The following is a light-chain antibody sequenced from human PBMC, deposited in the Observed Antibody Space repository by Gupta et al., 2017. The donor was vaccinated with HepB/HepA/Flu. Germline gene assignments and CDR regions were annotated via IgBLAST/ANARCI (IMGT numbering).Light chain of an antibody. V-gene: IGLV2-14*01. J-gene: IGLJ2*01. CDR1: SNDFGAYNY. CDR3: CSYTTSTTRV. Sequence: QSALPQPPSGSGSPGRTITISGSETSNDFGAYNYVSWYQQYPGKAPKLMIYDVSNRPSGVSNRFSGSKSGNTASLTISGIQAEDEADYYCCSYTTSTTRVFGGGTKLTVL. CDR2: DVS.